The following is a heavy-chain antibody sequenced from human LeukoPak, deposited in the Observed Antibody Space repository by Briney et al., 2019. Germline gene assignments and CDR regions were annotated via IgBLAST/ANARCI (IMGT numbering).Heavy chain of an antibody. Sequence: GESLKISCAASGFSFTAYSMNWVRQAPGRGLEWISYIGPGGDIYYADSVTGRFTVSRDTAKNSLYLQMNGLRVEDTAVYYCARRFDSWGQGTLVTVSS. V-gene: IGHV3-48*01. CDR1: GFSFTAYS. CDR3: ARRFDS. J-gene: IGHJ4*02. CDR2: IGPGGDI.